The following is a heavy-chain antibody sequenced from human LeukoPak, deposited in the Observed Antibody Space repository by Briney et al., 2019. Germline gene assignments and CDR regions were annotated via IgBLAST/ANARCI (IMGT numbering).Heavy chain of an antibody. J-gene: IGHJ5*02. CDR2: IYYSGST. CDR1: GGSISSSSYY. V-gene: IGHV4-39*01. D-gene: IGHD5-12*01. CDR3: ARRYSGYDYLNWFDP. Sequence: SETLSLTCTVSGGSISSSSYYWGWIRQPPGKGLEWIGSIYYSGSTYYNPSLKSRVTISVDTSKNQFSLKLSSVTAADTAVYYCARRYSGYDYLNWFDPWGQGTLVTVS.